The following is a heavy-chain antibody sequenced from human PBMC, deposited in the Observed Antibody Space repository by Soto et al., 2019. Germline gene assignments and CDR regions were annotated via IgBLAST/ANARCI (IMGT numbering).Heavy chain of an antibody. CDR2: IVVGSGNT. CDR1: GFTFTSSA. D-gene: IGHD3-3*02. Sequence: ASVKVSCKASGFTFTSSAVQWVGQAGGRRLEWIGWIVVGSGNTNYAQEFQGRVTMTRDTSISTAYMELSRLRSDDTAVYYCARSPQPFFPVDIWGQGTMVTVSS. V-gene: IGHV1-58*01. J-gene: IGHJ3*02. CDR3: ARSPQPFFPVDI.